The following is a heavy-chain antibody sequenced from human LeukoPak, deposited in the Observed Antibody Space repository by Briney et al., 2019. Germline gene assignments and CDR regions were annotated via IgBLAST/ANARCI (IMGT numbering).Heavy chain of an antibody. V-gene: IGHV4-39*07. D-gene: IGHD5-12*01. CDR3: ARGPARYSGYDILSY. CDR2: IYYSGST. Sequence: SETLSLTCTVSGGSISSSSYYWGWIRQPPGKGLEWIGSIYYSGSTYYNPSLKSRVTISVDTSKNQFSLKLSSVTAADTAVYYCARGPARYSGYDILSYWGQGTLVTVSS. J-gene: IGHJ4*02. CDR1: GGSISSSSYY.